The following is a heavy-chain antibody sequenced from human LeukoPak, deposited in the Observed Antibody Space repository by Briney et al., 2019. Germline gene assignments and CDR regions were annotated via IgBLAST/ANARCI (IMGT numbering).Heavy chain of an antibody. J-gene: IGHJ4*02. CDR1: GGSFSGYY. Sequence: SETLSLTCAVYGGSFSGYYWSWIRQPPGKGLEWIGEINHSGSTNSNPSLKSRVTISVDTSKNQFSLKLSSVTAADTAVYYCARTLREWLPYYFDYWGQGTLVTVPP. CDR2: INHSGST. CDR3: ARTLREWLPYYFDY. V-gene: IGHV4-34*01. D-gene: IGHD6-19*01.